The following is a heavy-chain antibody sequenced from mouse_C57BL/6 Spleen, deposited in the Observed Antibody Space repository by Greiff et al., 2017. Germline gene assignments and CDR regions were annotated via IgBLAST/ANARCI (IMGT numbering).Heavy chain of an antibody. J-gene: IGHJ2*01. CDR2: IYPGDGDT. CDR1: GYAFSSSW. V-gene: IGHV1-82*01. CDR3: ARGDTTVVAPFGC. D-gene: IGHD1-1*01. Sequence: QVQLQQSGPELVKPGASVKISCKASGYAFSSSWMNWVKQRPGKGLEWIGRIYPGDGDTNYNGKFKGKATLTADKSSSTAYMQLSSLTSEDSAVYFCARGDTTVVAPFGCWGQGTTLTVAS.